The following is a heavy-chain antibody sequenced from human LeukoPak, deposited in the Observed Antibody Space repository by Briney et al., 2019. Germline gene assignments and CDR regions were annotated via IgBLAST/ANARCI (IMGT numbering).Heavy chain of an antibody. V-gene: IGHV1-69*13. J-gene: IGHJ6*02. CDR3: ARDSAQYSGYDHPQDHYGMDV. Sequence: SVKVSCKASGGTFSSYAISWARQAPGQGLEWMGGIIPIFGTANYAQKFQGRVTITAGESTSTAYMELSSLRSEDTAVYYCARDSAQYSGYDHPQDHYGMDVWGQGTTVTVSS. CDR1: GGTFSSYA. D-gene: IGHD5-12*01. CDR2: IIPIFGTA.